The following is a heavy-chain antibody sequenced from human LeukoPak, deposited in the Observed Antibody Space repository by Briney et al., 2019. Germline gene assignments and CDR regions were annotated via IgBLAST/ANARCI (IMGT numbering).Heavy chain of an antibody. V-gene: IGHV4-31*03. CDR1: GGSINSGDYY. J-gene: IGHJ5*02. Sequence: SQTLSLTCTVSGGSINSGDYYWSWLRQHPGKGLEWIGYIYYTGNTYYNPSLKSRVTMSVDTSKNQFSLELSSVTAADTAVYYCARARDCSGGSCYQFNWFDPWGQGTLVTVSS. CDR2: IYYTGNT. CDR3: ARARDCSGGSCYQFNWFDP. D-gene: IGHD2-15*01.